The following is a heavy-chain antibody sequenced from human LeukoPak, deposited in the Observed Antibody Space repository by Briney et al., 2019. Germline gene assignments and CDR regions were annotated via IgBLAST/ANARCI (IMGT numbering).Heavy chain of an antibody. D-gene: IGHD3-10*01. CDR3: GSGEWPHNY. CDR1: GFTVSGNY. V-gene: IGHV3-53*01. Sequence: GGSLRLSCAASGFTVSGNYMTWVRQAPGKGLEGVSLIYSGGTTFYADSVKGRFTISRDNSKNTLYLHMTSLRAEDTAVYYCGSGEWPHNYWGQGTLVTVSS. CDR2: IYSGGTT. J-gene: IGHJ4*02.